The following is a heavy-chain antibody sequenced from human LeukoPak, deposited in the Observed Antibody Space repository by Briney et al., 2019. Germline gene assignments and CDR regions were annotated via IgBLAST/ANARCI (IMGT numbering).Heavy chain of an antibody. D-gene: IGHD3-22*01. J-gene: IGHJ4*02. CDR2: VSSSGTAT. CDR3: ARGVRSYYDSSGYVAY. CDR1: GLTFSDYY. V-gene: IGHV3-11*01. Sequence: GGSLRLSCLASGLTFSDYYMTWIRQAPGKGLELVSYVSSSGTATYYADSVKGRFSISRDNAKNSLYLQLNSLRADDTAVYYCARGVRSYYDSSGYVAYWGQGILVTVSS.